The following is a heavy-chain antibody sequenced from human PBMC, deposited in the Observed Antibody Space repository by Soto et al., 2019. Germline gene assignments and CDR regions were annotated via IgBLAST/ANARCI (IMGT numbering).Heavy chain of an antibody. D-gene: IGHD2-15*01. J-gene: IGHJ6*02. Sequence: DSVKVSCKASGYTFTSYDINWVRQATGQGLEWMGWMNPNSGNTGYAQKFQGRVTMTRNTSISTAYMALSSLRSENTAVYSCARGLGINCSSGNCYKGNCCCMDFWGQGTLVTVSS. CDR3: ARGLGINCSSGNCYKGNCCCMDF. V-gene: IGHV1-8*01. CDR2: MNPNSGNT. CDR1: GYTFTSYD.